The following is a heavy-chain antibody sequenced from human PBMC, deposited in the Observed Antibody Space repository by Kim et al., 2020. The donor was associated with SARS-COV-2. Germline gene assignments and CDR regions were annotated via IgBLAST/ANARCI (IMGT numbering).Heavy chain of an antibody. Sequence: GGSLRLSCAASGFTFSSYGMHWVRQAPGKGLEWVAVISYDGSNKYYADSVKGRFTISRDNSKNTLYLQMNSLRAEDTAVYYCARDAWGSGSSWWDYWGQGALVTVSS. CDR3: ARDAWGSGSSWWDY. D-gene: IGHD3-10*01. CDR2: ISYDGSNK. J-gene: IGHJ4*02. CDR1: GFTFSSYG. V-gene: IGHV3-33*05.